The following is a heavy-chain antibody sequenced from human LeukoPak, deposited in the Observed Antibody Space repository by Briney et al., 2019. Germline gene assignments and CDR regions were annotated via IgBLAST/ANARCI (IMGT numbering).Heavy chain of an antibody. CDR1: GGSISSYY. Sequence: SETLSLTCTVSGGSISSYYWSWIRQPPGKGLEWIGYIFHSGSTNYNPSLKSRVTISIDTSKNQFSLKLSSVTAADTAVYYCARIDDSSGYQTFDYWGQGTLVTVSS. CDR3: ARIDDSSGYQTFDY. D-gene: IGHD3-22*01. V-gene: IGHV4-4*09. J-gene: IGHJ4*02. CDR2: IFHSGST.